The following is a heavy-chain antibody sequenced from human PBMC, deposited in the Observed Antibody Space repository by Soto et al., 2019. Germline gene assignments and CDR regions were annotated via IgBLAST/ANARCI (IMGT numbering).Heavy chain of an antibody. J-gene: IGHJ6*02. V-gene: IGHV6-1*01. CDR2: TYYRSKWYN. Sequence: SQTLSLTCVISGDSVSSNSAAWNWIRQSPSRGLEWLGRTYYRSKWYNDYAVSVKSRITINPDTSKNQFSLKLSSVTAADTAVYYCARDWASGYTSSSLSNGMDVWGQGTTVTVSS. CDR1: GDSVSSNSAA. D-gene: IGHD3-3*01. CDR3: ARDWASGYTSSSLSNGMDV.